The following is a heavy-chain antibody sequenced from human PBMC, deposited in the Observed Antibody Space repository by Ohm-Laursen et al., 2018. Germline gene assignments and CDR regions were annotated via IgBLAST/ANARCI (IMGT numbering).Heavy chain of an antibody. CDR3: ARGNPGYSSSWYGAVAGTPYYYYYGMDV. CDR2: INHSGST. Sequence: LRLSCSASGFTFINAWMSWVRQAPGKGLEWIGEINHSGSTNYNPSLKSRVTISVDTSKNQFSLKLSSVTAADTAVYYCARGNPGYSSSWYGAVAGTPYYYYYGMDVWGQGTTVTVSS. CDR1: GFTFINAW. J-gene: IGHJ6*02. D-gene: IGHD6-13*01. V-gene: IGHV4-34*01.